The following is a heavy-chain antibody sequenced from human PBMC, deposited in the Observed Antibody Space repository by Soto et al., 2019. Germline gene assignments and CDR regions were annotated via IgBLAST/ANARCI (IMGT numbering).Heavy chain of an antibody. D-gene: IGHD3-16*02. CDR2: INHSGSS. CDR1: GGSFSGYF. Sequence: PSETLSLTCAVYGGSFSGYFCTWIRQPPGKGLEWIGEINHSGSSNYNPSLKRRVSIFVDTSNNQFSLSLKSVTAADTAVYYCARAPKYYDHVWGNYRRASVGFDYWGQGTPVTVSS. V-gene: IGHV4-34*01. CDR3: ARAPKYYDHVWGNYRRASVGFDY. J-gene: IGHJ4*02.